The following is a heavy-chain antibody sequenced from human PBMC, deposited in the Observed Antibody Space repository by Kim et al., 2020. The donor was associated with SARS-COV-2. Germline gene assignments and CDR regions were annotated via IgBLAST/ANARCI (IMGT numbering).Heavy chain of an antibody. J-gene: IGHJ2*01. D-gene: IGHD3-9*01. CDR3: ARFDSYWYFDL. V-gene: IGHV4-30-2*04. CDR2: T. Sequence: TYYNPSLKSRVTMSVDTSKNQFSLNLSSVTAADTAVFYCARFDSYWYFDLWGRGTLVTVSS.